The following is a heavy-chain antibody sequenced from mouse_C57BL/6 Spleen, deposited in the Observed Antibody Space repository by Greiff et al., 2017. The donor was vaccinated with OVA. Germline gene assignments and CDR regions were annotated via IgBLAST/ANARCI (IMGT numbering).Heavy chain of an antibody. CDR3: ARGEYYMVDY. J-gene: IGHJ4*01. Sequence: VQLQQSGPELVKPGASVKISCKASGYAFSSSWMNWVKQRPGKGLEWIGRIYPGDGDTNYNGKFKGKATLTADKSSSTAYMQLSSLTSEDSAVYFCARGEYYMVDYWGQGTSVTVSS. CDR2: IYPGDGDT. CDR1: GYAFSSSW. V-gene: IGHV1-82*01. D-gene: IGHD2-12*01.